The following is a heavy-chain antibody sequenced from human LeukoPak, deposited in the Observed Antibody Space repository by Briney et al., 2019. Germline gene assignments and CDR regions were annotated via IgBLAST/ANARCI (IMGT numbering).Heavy chain of an antibody. D-gene: IGHD3-22*01. CDR2: INPNSGGT. Sequence: ASVTVSCKASGYTFTGYYMHWVRQAPGQGLEWMGWINPNSGGTNYAQKFQGRVTMTRDTSISTAYMELSRLRSDDTAVYYCAREGDYDSSGYYHEYWGQGTLVTVSS. CDR3: AREGDYDSSGYYHEY. CDR1: GYTFTGYY. V-gene: IGHV1-2*02. J-gene: IGHJ4*02.